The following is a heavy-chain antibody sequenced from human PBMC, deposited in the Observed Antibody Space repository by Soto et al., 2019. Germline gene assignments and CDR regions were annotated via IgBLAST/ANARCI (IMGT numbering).Heavy chain of an antibody. Sequence: QVQLVESGGGVVQPGRSLRLSCAASGFTFSSYGMHWVRQAPGKGLEWVAVIWYDGSNKYYADSVRGRFTISRDNSKNTLYLQMNSLRAEDTAVYYCARDPGEEVGATTRYYYGMDVWGQGTTVTVSS. CDR3: ARDPGEEVGATTRYYYGMDV. V-gene: IGHV3-33*01. J-gene: IGHJ6*02. D-gene: IGHD1-26*01. CDR2: IWYDGSNK. CDR1: GFTFSSYG.